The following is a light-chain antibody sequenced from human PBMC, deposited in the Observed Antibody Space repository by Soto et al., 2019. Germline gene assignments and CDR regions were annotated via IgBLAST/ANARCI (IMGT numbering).Light chain of an antibody. CDR2: GAS. J-gene: IGKJ5*01. CDR1: QSVSNN. CDR3: QQYNDWPPAIT. Sequence: DIVMTQSPATLSVSPGEGVTLSCRASQSVSNNLAWYQQKPGQAPRLLIYGASTRATGIPARFSGSGSGTEFTLTISSLQSVDFAVYYCQQYNDWPPAITFGQGTRLEIK. V-gene: IGKV3-15*01.